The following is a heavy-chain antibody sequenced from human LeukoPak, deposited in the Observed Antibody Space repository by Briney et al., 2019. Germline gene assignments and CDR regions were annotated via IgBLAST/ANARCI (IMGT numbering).Heavy chain of an antibody. CDR3: ARDRPNYYGSNGHYYQRNGDH. J-gene: IGHJ5*02. CDR2: ITSSGEST. V-gene: IGHV3-23*01. D-gene: IGHD3-22*01. Sequence: GGSLRLSCAASEFSFSIYAMSWVRQAPGKGLEWVSSITSSGESTYYAGSVKGRFTISRDNSKNTVYLQMNSLRAGDTAVYYCARDRPNYYGSNGHYYQRNGDHWGQGTLVTVSS. CDR1: EFSFSIYA.